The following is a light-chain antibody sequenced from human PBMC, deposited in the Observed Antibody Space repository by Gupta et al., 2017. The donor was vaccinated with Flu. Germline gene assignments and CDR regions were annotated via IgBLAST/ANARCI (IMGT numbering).Light chain of an antibody. CDR1: QSINTY. CDR2: AAS. V-gene: IGKV1-39*01. J-gene: IGKJ4*01. CDR3: QQGYNAPRG. Sequence: DIQMTQSPSFLSASAGDRVTITCRASQSINTYLNWYQQKPGKAPKLLIYAASSLQSGIPSRFSGSGSGTDFTLTISSLQPEEFATYYCQQGYNAPRGFGGGTKVEIK.